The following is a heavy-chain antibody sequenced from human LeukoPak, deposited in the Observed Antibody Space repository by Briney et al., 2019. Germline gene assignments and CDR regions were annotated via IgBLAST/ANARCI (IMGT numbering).Heavy chain of an antibody. CDR3: ARRGASSGGLDY. D-gene: IGHD6-19*01. J-gene: IGHJ4*02. V-gene: IGHV3-48*03. CDR1: GFTFSSYE. Sequence: HPGGSLRLSCAASGFTFSSYEMNWVRQAPGKGLEWVSYISSSGSTIYYADSVKGRFTISRDNAKNSLYLQMNSLRAEDTAVYYCARRGASSGGLDYWGQGALVTVSS. CDR2: ISSSGSTI.